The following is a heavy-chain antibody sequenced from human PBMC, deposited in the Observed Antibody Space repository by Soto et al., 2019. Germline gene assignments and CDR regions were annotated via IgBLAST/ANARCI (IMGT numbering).Heavy chain of an antibody. J-gene: IGHJ4*02. Sequence: EVQLVESGGGLVIPGGSLRLSCAASGFTFSNAWLSWVRQAPGKGLEWVGRIKSKTDGGTTDYTAPVKGRFTISRDDSKNTQYLQMNSLKIEDTAVYYCTTGSTSTKNYWGQGTLVTVSS. V-gene: IGHV3-15*01. CDR2: IKSKTDGGTT. CDR3: TTGSTSTKNY. CDR1: GFTFSNAW. D-gene: IGHD6-6*01.